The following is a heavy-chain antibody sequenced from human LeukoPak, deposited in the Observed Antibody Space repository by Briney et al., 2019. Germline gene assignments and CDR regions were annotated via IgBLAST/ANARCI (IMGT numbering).Heavy chain of an antibody. CDR3: ARGGYYYALYYYYYMDV. D-gene: IGHD3-22*01. J-gene: IGHJ6*03. V-gene: IGHV4-4*07. CDR2: IYTSGST. CDR1: GGSISSYY. Sequence: PSETLSLTCTVSGGSISSYYWSWIRQPAGKGLEWIGRIYTSGSTNYNPSLKSRVTISVDTSKNQFSLKLGSVTAADTAVYYCARGGYYYALYYYYYMDVWGKGTTVTISS.